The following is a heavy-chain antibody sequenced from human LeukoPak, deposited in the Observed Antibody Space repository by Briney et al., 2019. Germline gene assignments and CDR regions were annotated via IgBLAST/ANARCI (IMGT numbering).Heavy chain of an antibody. Sequence: TGGSLRLSCAASGFTFSSYAMSWVRQAPGKGLEWVSAISGSGGSTYYADSVKGRFTISRDNSKNTLYLQMNSLRAEDTAVYYCAKFNDYYGPGSTNYFDYWGQGTLVTVSS. D-gene: IGHD3-10*01. CDR1: GFTFSSYA. J-gene: IGHJ4*02. V-gene: IGHV3-23*01. CDR3: AKFNDYYGPGSTNYFDY. CDR2: ISGSGGST.